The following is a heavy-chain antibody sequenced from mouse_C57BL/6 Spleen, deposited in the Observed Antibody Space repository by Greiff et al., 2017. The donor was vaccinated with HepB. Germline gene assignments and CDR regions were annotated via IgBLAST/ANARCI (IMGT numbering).Heavy chain of an antibody. CDR3: TVYYDYVLFAY. CDR2: IRLKSDNYAT. D-gene: IGHD2-4*01. Sequence: EVKLMESGGGLVQPGGSMKLSCVASGFTFSNYWMNWVRQSPEKGLEWVAQIRLKSDNYATHYAESVKGRFTISRDDSKSSVYLQMNNLRAEDTGIYYCTVYYDYVLFAYWGQGTLVTVSA. CDR1: GFTFSNYW. J-gene: IGHJ3*01. V-gene: IGHV6-3*01.